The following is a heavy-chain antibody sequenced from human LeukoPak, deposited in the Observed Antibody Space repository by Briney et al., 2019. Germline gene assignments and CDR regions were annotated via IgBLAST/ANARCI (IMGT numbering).Heavy chain of an antibody. CDR3: AHSSGNLRFLEWLLRSNPECFEY. V-gene: IGHV2-5*01. J-gene: IGHJ4*02. D-gene: IGHD3-3*01. CDR2: IYWNDEK. CDR1: GFSLSTGGVR. Sequence: SRATLVKPTQTLTLTCTFSGFSLSTGGVRGGWIRQPAGKALEWPALIYWNDEKRYSPSLKSRLTITKDTSKNQVVLTMPYMDPVDTATYCWAHSSGNLRFLEWLLRSNPECFEYWGQGTLVTVSS.